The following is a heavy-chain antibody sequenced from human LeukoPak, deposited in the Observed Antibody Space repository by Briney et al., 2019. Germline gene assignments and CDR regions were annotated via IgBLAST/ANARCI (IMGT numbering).Heavy chain of an antibody. D-gene: IGHD6-19*01. V-gene: IGHV3-9*01. CDR1: GFTFDDYA. CDR3: AKASRLYDAFDI. CDR2: ISWKSGSI. J-gene: IGHJ3*02. Sequence: PGRSLRLSCAASGFTFDDYAMHWVRQAPGKGLEWVSGISWKSGSIGYADSVKGRFTISRDNAKNSLYLQMNRLRAEDTALYYCAKASRLYDAFDIWGQGTMVTVCS.